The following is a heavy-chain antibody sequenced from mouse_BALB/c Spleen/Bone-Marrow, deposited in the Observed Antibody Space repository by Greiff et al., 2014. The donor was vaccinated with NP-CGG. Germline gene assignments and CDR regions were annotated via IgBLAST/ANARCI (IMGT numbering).Heavy chain of an antibody. CDR3: TVSLTLYYFDY. D-gene: IGHD5-1*01. CDR1: GYSFTSYW. J-gene: IGHJ2*01. V-gene: IGHV1-5*01. Sequence: EVQVVESGTVLARPGAFVKMSCKASGYSFTSYWMHWVKQRPGQGLEWIGAIYPGNSNTNYNQKFTGKAKLTAVTSASTAYMELSSLTNEDSAVYYCTVSLTLYYFDYWGQGTTLTVSS. CDR2: IYPGNSNT.